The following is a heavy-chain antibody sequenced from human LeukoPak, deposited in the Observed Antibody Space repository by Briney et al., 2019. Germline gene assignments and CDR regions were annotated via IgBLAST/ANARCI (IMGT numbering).Heavy chain of an antibody. Sequence: ASVKVSCKASGYTFTSYGIRWVRQAPGQGLEWMGWISAYNGNTNYAQKLQGRVTMTTDTSTSTAYMELRSLRYDDMSGYGCVREDRSSSWSLRDYWGQEPLVTVSS. CDR3: VREDRSSSWSLRDY. V-gene: IGHV1-18*03. CDR2: ISAYNGNT. CDR1: GYTFTSYG. D-gene: IGHD6-13*01. J-gene: IGHJ4*02.